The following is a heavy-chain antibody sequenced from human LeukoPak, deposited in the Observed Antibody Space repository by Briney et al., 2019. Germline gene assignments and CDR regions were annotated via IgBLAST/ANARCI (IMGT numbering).Heavy chain of an antibody. D-gene: IGHD3-9*01. CDR1: GFTFSSYE. Sequence: GGSLRLSCAASGFTFSSYEMNWVRQAPGKGLEWVSYISSSGSTIYYADSVKGRFTIPRDNSKNTLYLQMNSLRAEDTAVYYCAKDGGEYYDILTGYYPRLYYMDVWGKGTTVTISS. CDR3: AKDGGEYYDILTGYYPRLYYMDV. CDR2: ISSSGSTI. V-gene: IGHV3-48*03. J-gene: IGHJ6*03.